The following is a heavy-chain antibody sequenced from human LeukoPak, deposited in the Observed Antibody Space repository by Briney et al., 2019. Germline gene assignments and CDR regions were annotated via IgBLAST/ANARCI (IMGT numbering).Heavy chain of an antibody. V-gene: IGHV1-69*13. CDR2: IIPIFGTA. CDR1: GGTFSSYA. CDR3: ARGLLSGYSYGAYGMDV. J-gene: IGHJ6*02. Sequence: GASVKVSCKASGGTFSSYAISWVRQAPGQGLEWMGGIIPIFGTANYAQKFQGRVTITADESTSTAYMELSSPRSEDTAVYYCARGLLSGYSYGAYGMDVWGQGTTVTVSS. D-gene: IGHD5-18*01.